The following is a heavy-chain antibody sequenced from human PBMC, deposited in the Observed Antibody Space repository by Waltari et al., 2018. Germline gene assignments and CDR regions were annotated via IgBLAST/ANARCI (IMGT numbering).Heavy chain of an antibody. CDR1: GFPFSGSA. V-gene: IGHV3-73*01. CDR2: IRSKANSYAT. D-gene: IGHD6-19*01. Sequence: EVQLVESGGGLVQPGGSLKLSCAPSGFPFSGSAMHWVRQASGKGLEWVGRIRSKANSYATAYAASVKGRFTISRDDSKNTAYLQMNSLKTEDTAVYYCTSVYSSGWLDAFDIWGQGTMVTVSS. J-gene: IGHJ3*02. CDR3: TSVYSSGWLDAFDI.